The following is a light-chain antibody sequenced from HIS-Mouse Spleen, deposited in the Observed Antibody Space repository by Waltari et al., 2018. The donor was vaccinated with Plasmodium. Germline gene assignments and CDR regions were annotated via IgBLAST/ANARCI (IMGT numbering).Light chain of an antibody. CDR1: QSISSY. CDR2: AAS. CDR3: QQSYRTWT. J-gene: IGKJ1*01. Sequence: IQMTQSPSSLSASVGDRVTITCRASQSISSYLNWYQQKPGKAPNLLIYAASSLQSGVRSSFRGSGSGTDVTLTISSLQPEDFATYYCQQSYRTWTVGQGTKVEIK. V-gene: IGKV1-39*01.